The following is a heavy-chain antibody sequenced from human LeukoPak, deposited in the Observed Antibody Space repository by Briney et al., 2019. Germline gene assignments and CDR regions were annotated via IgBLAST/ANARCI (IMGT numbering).Heavy chain of an antibody. V-gene: IGHV1-69*05. D-gene: IGHD3-3*01. J-gene: IGHJ6*03. Sequence: SVKVSCKASGGTFSSYAISWVRQAPGQGLEWMGRIIPIFGTANYAQRFQGRVTITTDESTSTAYMELSSLRSEDTAVYYCARDTTIFGVASYYYYMDVWGKGTTVTVSS. CDR2: IIPIFGTA. CDR3: ARDTTIFGVASYYYYMDV. CDR1: GGTFSSYA.